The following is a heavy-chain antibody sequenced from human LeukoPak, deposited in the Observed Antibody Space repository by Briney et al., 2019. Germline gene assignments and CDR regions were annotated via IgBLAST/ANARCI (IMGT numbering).Heavy chain of an antibody. D-gene: IGHD3-10*01. CDR1: GYTFTSYA. J-gene: IGHJ5*02. CDR2: INTNTGNP. Sequence: GASVKVSCKPSGYTFTSYAMNWVRQAPGPGIEWMGWINTNTGNPTYAQGFTGRFVFSLDTSVSTAYLQINSLKAEDTAVYYCARTSWSSGLWLGGGIDAWGQRRLVTVSS. V-gene: IGHV7-4-1*02. CDR3: ARTSWSSGLWLGGGIDA.